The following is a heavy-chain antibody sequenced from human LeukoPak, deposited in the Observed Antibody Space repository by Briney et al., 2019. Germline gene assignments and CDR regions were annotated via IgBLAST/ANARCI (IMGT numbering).Heavy chain of an antibody. CDR3: ARDDYSKANWFDP. CDR1: GYTFISYG. CDR2: ISGYNGNT. Sequence: ASVKVSCKASGYTFISYGISWVRQAPGQGLEWMGWISGYNGNTNYGQKFQGRVTLTTDTSTSTAYMELRSLRSDDTAMYYCARDDYSKANWFDPWGQGILVTVSS. D-gene: IGHD4-11*01. V-gene: IGHV1-18*01. J-gene: IGHJ5*02.